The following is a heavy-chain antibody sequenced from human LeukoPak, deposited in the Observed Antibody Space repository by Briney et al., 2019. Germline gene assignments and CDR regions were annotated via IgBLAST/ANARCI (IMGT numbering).Heavy chain of an antibody. Sequence: GGSLTLSCAASGFTFSTYWMSWVRQAPGKGLEWVANINQDGGENYYVDSVKGRFTISRDNAKNSLYLQMNSLRAEDTAVYYCARYCSGGSCFDYWGQGTLVTVSS. CDR3: ARYCSGGSCFDY. CDR2: INQDGGEN. CDR1: GFTFSTYW. J-gene: IGHJ4*02. V-gene: IGHV3-7*03. D-gene: IGHD2-15*01.